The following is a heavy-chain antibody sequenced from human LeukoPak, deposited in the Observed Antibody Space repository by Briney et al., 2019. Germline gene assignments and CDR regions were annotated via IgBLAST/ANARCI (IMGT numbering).Heavy chain of an antibody. CDR2: ISYDGSNK. CDR3: ARDIGYRLLN. D-gene: IGHD5-18*01. V-gene: IGHV3-30-3*01. Sequence: GRSLRLSCAASGFTFSSYAMHWVRQAPGKGLEWVAVISYDGSNKYYADSVKGRFTISRDNSKNTLYLQMNSLRAEDTAVYYCARDIGYRLLNWGQGTLVTVSS. J-gene: IGHJ4*02. CDR1: GFTFSSYA.